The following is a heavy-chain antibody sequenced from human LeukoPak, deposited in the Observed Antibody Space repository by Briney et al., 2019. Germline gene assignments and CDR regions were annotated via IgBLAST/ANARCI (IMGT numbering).Heavy chain of an antibody. CDR3: ARGACGIQHHQAVEPNFDY. CDR1: GFTFSSYA. V-gene: IGHV3-30-3*01. D-gene: IGHD5-18*01. CDR2: ISYDGSRK. Sequence: GRSLRLSCAGSGFTFSSYAFHWVRQAPGKGLEWVAVISYDGSRKYYADSVRSRFTISRDNSRSTLDLQMSSLRPDDAAVYYCARGACGIQHHQAVEPNFDYWGQGNPVTVSS. J-gene: IGHJ4*02.